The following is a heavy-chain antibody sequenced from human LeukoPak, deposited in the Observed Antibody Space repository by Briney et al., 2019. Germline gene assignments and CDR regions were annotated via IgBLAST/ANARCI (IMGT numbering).Heavy chain of an antibody. CDR3: ARSEKVGATTSFLFDY. V-gene: IGHV3-30*03. Sequence: GGSLRLSCAASGFTFSSYGMHWVRQAPGKGLEWVAVISYDGSNKYYADSVKGRFTISRDNSKNTLYLQMNSLRAEDTAVYYCARSEKVGATTSFLFDYWGQGTLATVSS. D-gene: IGHD1-26*01. CDR1: GFTFSSYG. J-gene: IGHJ4*02. CDR2: ISYDGSNK.